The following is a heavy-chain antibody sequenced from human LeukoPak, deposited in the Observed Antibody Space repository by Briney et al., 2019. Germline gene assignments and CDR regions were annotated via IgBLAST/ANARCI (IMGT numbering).Heavy chain of an antibody. CDR3: AEGVAGSSGFDY. J-gene: IGHJ4*02. V-gene: IGHV3-30*18. Sequence: PGGSLRLSCAASGFTFSSYGMHWVRQAPGKGLEWVAVISYDGGNKYYADSVKGRFTISRDNSKNTLYLQMNSLRAEDTAVYYCAEGVAGSSGFDYWGQGTLVTVSS. D-gene: IGHD6-19*01. CDR1: GFTFSSYG. CDR2: ISYDGGNK.